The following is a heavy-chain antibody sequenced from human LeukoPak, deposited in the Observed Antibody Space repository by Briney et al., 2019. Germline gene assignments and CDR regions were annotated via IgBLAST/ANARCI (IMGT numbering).Heavy chain of an antibody. J-gene: IGHJ4*02. Sequence: SETLSLTCAVYGGSFSGYYWSWIRQPPGKGLEWIGEINHSGSTNYNPSLKSRVTISVDTSKNQFSLRLTSVTAADTAMYFCTRATVAAVGSSSTYYFDYWGQGILVTVSS. CDR2: INHSGST. V-gene: IGHV4-34*01. CDR1: GGSFSGYY. D-gene: IGHD6-13*01. CDR3: TRATVAAVGSSSTYYFDY.